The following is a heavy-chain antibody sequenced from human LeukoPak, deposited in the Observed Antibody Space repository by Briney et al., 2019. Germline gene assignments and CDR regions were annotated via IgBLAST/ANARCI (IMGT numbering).Heavy chain of an antibody. CDR2: ISSSSSTI. Sequence: GSLRLSCAGSGITFSSYSMNWVRQAPGKGLEWVSYISSSSSTINYADSVKGRFTISRDSAKNSLYLQMNSLRAEDTAVYYCARYGDYGAFDIWGQGTMVTVSS. CDR3: ARYGDYGAFDI. D-gene: IGHD4-17*01. CDR1: GITFSSYS. V-gene: IGHV3-48*04. J-gene: IGHJ3*02.